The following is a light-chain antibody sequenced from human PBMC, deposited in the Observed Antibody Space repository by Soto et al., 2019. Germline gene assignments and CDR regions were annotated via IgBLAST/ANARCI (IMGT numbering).Light chain of an antibody. V-gene: IGKV1-5*03. CDR1: QSISNW. CDR2: KAS. J-gene: IGKJ1*01. Sequence: DTQMTQSPSTLSASVGDRVTITCRASQSISNWLAWYQQRPGRAPKLLIYKASNLQSGVPSRFSGSGSGTEFTLTINSLQPDDFEIYYCQQYNTFLPTFGQGTKVEFK. CDR3: QQYNTFLPT.